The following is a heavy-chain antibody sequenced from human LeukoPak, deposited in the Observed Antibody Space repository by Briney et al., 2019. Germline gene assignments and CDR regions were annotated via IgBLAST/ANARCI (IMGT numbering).Heavy chain of an antibody. J-gene: IGHJ5*02. Sequence: PSETLSLTCTVSGGSISSSSYYWSWIRQPPGKGLEWIGYIYYSGSTNYNPSLKSRVTISVDTSKNQFSLKLSSVTAADTAVYYCARSYSKLRDSWFDPWGQGTLVTVSS. CDR3: ARSYSKLRDSWFDP. CDR1: GGSISSSSYY. CDR2: IYYSGST. V-gene: IGHV4-61*01. D-gene: IGHD4-11*01.